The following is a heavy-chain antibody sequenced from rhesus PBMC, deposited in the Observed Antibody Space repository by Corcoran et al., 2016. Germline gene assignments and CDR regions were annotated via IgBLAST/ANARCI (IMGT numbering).Heavy chain of an antibody. Sequence: QVQLQESGPGLVQPSETLSLTCAVSGGSISDRSCWNWIRQPTGKGLEWIGNIYGSSWSTNYNPSLKSRVTISKDTSKNQFSLKLSSVTAADTAVYYCAREGQLELSTNQKKMELYHWYFDLWGPGTPITISS. V-gene: IGHV4S18*01. CDR3: AREGQLELSTNQKKMELYHWYFDL. J-gene: IGHJ2*01. D-gene: IGHD1-1*01. CDR1: GGSISDRSC. CDR2: IYGSSWST.